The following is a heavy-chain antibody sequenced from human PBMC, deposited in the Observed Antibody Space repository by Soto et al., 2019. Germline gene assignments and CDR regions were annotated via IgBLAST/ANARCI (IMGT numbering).Heavy chain of an antibody. CDR1: GFTFSSYG. J-gene: IGHJ3*02. CDR3: ARTAGGRVRGALDI. Sequence: SRRLSCVASGFTFSSYGMHWVRQAPGKGLEWVAVIPNTENKKYYADSVKGRFTISRDNSQNTLFLQMDSLMSEDTAVYYCARTAGGRVRGALDIWGQGTMVTVSS. CDR2: IPNTENKK. V-gene: IGHV3-30-3*01. D-gene: IGHD6-13*01.